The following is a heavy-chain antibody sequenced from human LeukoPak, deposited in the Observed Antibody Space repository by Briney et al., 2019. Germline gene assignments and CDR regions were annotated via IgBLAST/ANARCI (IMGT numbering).Heavy chain of an antibody. CDR3: ATDAGIAAADDY. CDR1: GFIFSNAW. Sequence: PGGSLRPSCAASGFIFSNAWMNWVRQAPGKGLEWVGRIKSKTDGGTTDYAAPVKGRFTISRDDSKNTLYLQMNSLKTEDTAVYYCATDAGIAAADDYWGQGTLVTVSS. V-gene: IGHV3-15*07. D-gene: IGHD6-13*01. CDR2: IKSKTDGGTT. J-gene: IGHJ4*02.